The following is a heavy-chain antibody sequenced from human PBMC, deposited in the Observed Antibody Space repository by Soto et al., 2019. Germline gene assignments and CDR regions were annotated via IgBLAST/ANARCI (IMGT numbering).Heavy chain of an antibody. CDR2: IYYRGNT. Sequence: QLQLQESGPGLVKPSETLSLTCSVSGDSINSDNYYWGWIRQPPGKGLEWIGSIYYRGNTYYNPSLKTRVTITLDKSRRQFCLKLNSVTAAYSAVYFWARLEGLATISYYFDYWGQGTLVTVSS. D-gene: IGHD3-9*01. V-gene: IGHV4-39*01. CDR1: GDSINSDNYY. CDR3: ARLEGLATISYYFDY. J-gene: IGHJ4*02.